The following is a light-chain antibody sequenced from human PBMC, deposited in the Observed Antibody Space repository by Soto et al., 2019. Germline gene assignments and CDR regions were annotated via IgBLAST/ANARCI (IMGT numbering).Light chain of an antibody. CDR1: QTLSNSF. Sequence: EIALTQSPGTLSLSPGERATLSCRASQTLSNSFIARYQHKPGQAPRLLVYDTSTRATGIPDRYSGSGSGTDFTLTISRLEPEDFAVFFCQQSGTSEIIFGQGTRLEIK. CDR3: QQSGTSEII. V-gene: IGKV3-20*01. CDR2: DTS. J-gene: IGKJ5*01.